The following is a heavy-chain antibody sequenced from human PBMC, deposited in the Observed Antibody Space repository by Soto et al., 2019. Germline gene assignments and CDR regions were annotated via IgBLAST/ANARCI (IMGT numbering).Heavy chain of an antibody. CDR1: GFTFSSYS. D-gene: IGHD3-3*01. J-gene: IGHJ6*03. V-gene: IGHV3-21*01. CDR3: ARVLRFLEWLPPSNMDV. Sequence: GGSLRLSCAASGFTFSSYSMNWVRQAPGKGLEWVSSISSSSSYIYYADSVKGRFTISRDNAKNSLYLQMNSLRAEDTAVYYCARVLRFLEWLPPSNMDVWGKGTTVTVSS. CDR2: ISSSSSYI.